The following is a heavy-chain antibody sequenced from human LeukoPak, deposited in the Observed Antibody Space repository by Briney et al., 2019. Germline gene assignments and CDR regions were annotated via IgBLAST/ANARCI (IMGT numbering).Heavy chain of an antibody. V-gene: IGHV1-46*01. CDR1: GYTFTSYY. CDR2: INPSGGST. J-gene: IGHJ4*02. Sequence: VASVNVSCKASGYTFTSYYMHWVRQAPGQGLEWMGIINPSGGSTSYAQKFQGRVTMTRDTSTSTVYMELSSLRSEDTAVYYCARGRSGSYAPLFFDHWGQGTLVTVSS. D-gene: IGHD3-10*01. CDR3: ARGRSGSYAPLFFDH.